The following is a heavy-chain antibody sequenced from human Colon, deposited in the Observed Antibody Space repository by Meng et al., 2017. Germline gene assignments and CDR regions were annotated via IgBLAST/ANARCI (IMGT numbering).Heavy chain of an antibody. V-gene: IGHV1-18*01. CDR3: ARNYYDSSGYYYGY. Sequence: QVQLVQSGAEVKKPGASVKVSCKTSGYSFTSYDITWVRPAPGQGLEWMGWISVYNGNTNYAQKFQGRVTMTTDTSTSTAYMELRSLRSDDTAVYYCARNYYDSSGYYYGYWGQGTLVTVSS. CDR2: ISVYNGNT. J-gene: IGHJ4*02. CDR1: GYSFTSYD. D-gene: IGHD3-22*01.